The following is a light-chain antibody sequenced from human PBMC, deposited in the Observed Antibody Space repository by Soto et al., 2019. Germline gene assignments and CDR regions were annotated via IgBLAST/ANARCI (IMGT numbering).Light chain of an antibody. J-gene: IGKJ1*01. CDR3: QQYGSSPWA. CDR1: QSVSSSY. Sequence: ESVLTQSPGTLSLSPGEGATRSCRGSQSVSSSYLAWYQQKPGQAPRLLIYGASNRATGIPDRFSGSGSGTDFTLTISRLEPEDFAVYYCQQYGSSPWAFGQGTKVDIK. V-gene: IGKV3-20*01. CDR2: GAS.